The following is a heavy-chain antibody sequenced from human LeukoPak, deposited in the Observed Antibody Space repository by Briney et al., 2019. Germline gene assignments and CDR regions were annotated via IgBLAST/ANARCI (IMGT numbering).Heavy chain of an antibody. J-gene: IGHJ4*02. CDR1: GFTFSSYS. D-gene: IGHD6-13*01. V-gene: IGHV3-21*01. CDR2: ISSSSSYI. CDR3: ARDDKGYSSSWYAPNY. Sequence: PGGSLRLSCAASGFTFSSYSMNWVRQAPGKGLEWVSSISSSSSYIYYADSVKGRFTISRDNAKNSLYLQMNSLRAEDTAVYYCARDDKGYSSSWYAPNYWGQGTLVTVSS.